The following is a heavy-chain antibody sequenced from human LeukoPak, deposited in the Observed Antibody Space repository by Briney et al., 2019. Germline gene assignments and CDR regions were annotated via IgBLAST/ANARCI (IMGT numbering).Heavy chain of an antibody. V-gene: IGHV4-59*01. CDR3: ARGGSYVSMDS. CDR1: AGSINSNY. J-gene: IGHJ4*02. D-gene: IGHD3-10*01. CDR2: IYYTGRA. Sequence: PSETLSLTCTVSAGSINSNYWSWIRQPPGKGLEWLGYIYYTGRATYHPSLKSRLTISIDTSRNQFSLNLNSVSAADTDVYYCARGGSYVSMDSWGQGTLVTVSS.